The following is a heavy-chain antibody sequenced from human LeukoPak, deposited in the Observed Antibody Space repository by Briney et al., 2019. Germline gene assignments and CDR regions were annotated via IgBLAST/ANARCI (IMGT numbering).Heavy chain of an antibody. CDR1: GFTFSSYA. V-gene: IGHV3-23*01. CDR2: ISGSGSST. J-gene: IGHJ4*02. Sequence: GGSLRLSCAASGFTFSSYAMSWVRQAPGQGLEWVSAISGSGSSTYYADSVAGRFTISRDNSKNTLYLQVNSLRAEDTAVYCCAKDRTKYRRVVGIAAAVTNSDFDYWGQGTLVTVSS. D-gene: IGHD6-13*01. CDR3: AKDRTKYRRVVGIAAAVTNSDFDY.